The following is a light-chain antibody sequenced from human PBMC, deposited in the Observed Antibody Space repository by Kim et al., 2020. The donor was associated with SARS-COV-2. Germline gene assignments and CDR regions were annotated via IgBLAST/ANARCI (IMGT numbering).Light chain of an antibody. J-gene: IGKJ1*01. Sequence: AIQMTQSPSSLSASVGDRVTITCRASQDIRNGLGWYQHKPGKAPNLLIYDASTLQSGVPSRFSGSASGTNFTLTISSLQPEDFATYYCLQDYMYSWTFGQATKVEIK. CDR2: DAS. V-gene: IGKV1-6*01. CDR1: QDIRNG. CDR3: LQDYMYSWT.